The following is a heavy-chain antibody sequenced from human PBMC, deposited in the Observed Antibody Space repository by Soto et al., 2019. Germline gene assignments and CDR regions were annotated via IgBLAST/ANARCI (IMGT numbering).Heavy chain of an antibody. CDR3: ARDRGPLRTGYYYGMDV. V-gene: IGHV1-18*01. Sequence: ASVKVSCKASGYTFINYGISWVRQAPGQGFEWMGWISAYNGHTNYAQNFQGRVTMTTDTSTNTASMDMRSLRSDDTAVYYCARDRGPLRTGYYYGMDVWGQGTTVTVS. CDR1: GYTFINYG. J-gene: IGHJ6*02. D-gene: IGHD3-10*01. CDR2: ISAYNGHT.